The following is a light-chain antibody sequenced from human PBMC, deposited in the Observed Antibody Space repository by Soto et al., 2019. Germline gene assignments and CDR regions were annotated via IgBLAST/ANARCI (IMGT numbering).Light chain of an antibody. V-gene: IGKV1-5*03. CDR1: QSISVW. CDR3: QQYNSYSPT. Sequence: DIQMTQSPSTLSASVGDRVTITYRASQSISVWLAWYQQKAGKAPNLLIYKASRLESGVPSRFRGSGSETEFTLTISGLQPGDSATYYCQQYNSYSPTFGQGTKVDIK. CDR2: KAS. J-gene: IGKJ1*01.